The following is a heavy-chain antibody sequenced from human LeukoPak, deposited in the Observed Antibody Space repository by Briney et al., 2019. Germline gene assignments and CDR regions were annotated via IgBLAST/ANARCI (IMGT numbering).Heavy chain of an antibody. CDR1: GGSIGRYY. J-gene: IGHJ3*02. V-gene: IGHV4-59*01. D-gene: IGHD2-21*01. Sequence: PSETLSLTCTVSGGSIGRYYWSWIRQPPGKGLEWIGYIYYSGSTNYNPSLKSRVTISVDTSKSQFSLKLSSVTAADTAVYYCARGAYPDAFDIWGQGTMVTVSS. CDR3: ARGAYPDAFDI. CDR2: IYYSGST.